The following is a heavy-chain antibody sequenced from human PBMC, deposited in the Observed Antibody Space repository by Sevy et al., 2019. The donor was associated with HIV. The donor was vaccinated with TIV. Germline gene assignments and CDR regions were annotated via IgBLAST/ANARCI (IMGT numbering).Heavy chain of an antibody. CDR1: GYTFTGYY. V-gene: IGHV1-2*02. D-gene: IGHD4-17*01. J-gene: IGHJ4*02. CDR2: INPNSGGT. Sequence: ASVKVSCKASGYTFTGYYMHWVRQAPGQGLEWMGWINPNSGGTNYAQKFQGRVTMTRDTSISTAYMELSRLRSDDTAVYYCARDFGYGDYSPFDYWGQGTLGTVSS. CDR3: ARDFGYGDYSPFDY.